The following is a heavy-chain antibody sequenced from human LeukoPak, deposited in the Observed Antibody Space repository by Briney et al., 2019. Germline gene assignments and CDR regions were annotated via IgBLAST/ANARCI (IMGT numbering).Heavy chain of an antibody. CDR3: ATSYGDHAKGAFDI. Sequence: GGSLRLSCAASRFTFSRYNMNWVHQAPGKGLEWVSSISSSSSYIYYADSVKGRFAVSRDNSKNTLYLQMNSLRAEDTAVYYCATSYGDHAKGAFDIWGQGTMVAVSS. V-gene: IGHV3-21*04. CDR1: RFTFSRYN. CDR2: ISSSSSYI. D-gene: IGHD4-17*01. J-gene: IGHJ3*02.